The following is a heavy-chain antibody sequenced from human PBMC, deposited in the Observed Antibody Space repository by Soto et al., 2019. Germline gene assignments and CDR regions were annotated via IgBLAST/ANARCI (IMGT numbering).Heavy chain of an antibody. Sequence: VAVIWNDGSNKYYADSVKGRFTISRDNSKNTLYLQMNSLRAEDTAVYYCARDRWGGTAFDYWGQGTLVTVSS. J-gene: IGHJ4*02. V-gene: IGHV3-33*01. CDR2: IWNDGSNK. CDR3: ARDRWGGTAFDY. D-gene: IGHD2-21*01.